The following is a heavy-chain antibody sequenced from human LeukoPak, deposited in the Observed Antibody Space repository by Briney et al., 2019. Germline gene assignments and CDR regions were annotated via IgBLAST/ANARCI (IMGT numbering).Heavy chain of an antibody. CDR3: ARGYSYAHNWFDP. D-gene: IGHD5-18*01. J-gene: IGHJ5*02. V-gene: IGHV1-2*02. CDR1: GYTFTGYY. Sequence: ASVKVSCKASGYTFTGYYMHWVRQAPGQGLEWMGWINPNSGGTNYAQKFQGRVTMTRDTSISTAYMELSRLRSDDTAVYYCARGYSYAHNWFDPWGQGTLVTVSS. CDR2: INPNSGGT.